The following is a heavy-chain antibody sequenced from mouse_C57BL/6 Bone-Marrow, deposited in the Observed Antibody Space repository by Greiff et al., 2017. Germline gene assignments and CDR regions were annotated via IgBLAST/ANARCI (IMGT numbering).Heavy chain of an antibody. D-gene: IGHD1-1*01. CDR3: ARTYYGSSFDV. CDR2: IYPGSGST. Sequence: QVQLQQPGAELVKPGASVTMSCQASGYTFTSYWITWVKQRPGQGLEWIGDIYPGSGSTNYNEKFKSKATLTVDTSSSTAYMQLSSLTSEDSAVYYCARTYYGSSFDVWGTGTTVTVSS. V-gene: IGHV1-55*01. CDR1: GYTFTSYW. J-gene: IGHJ1*03.